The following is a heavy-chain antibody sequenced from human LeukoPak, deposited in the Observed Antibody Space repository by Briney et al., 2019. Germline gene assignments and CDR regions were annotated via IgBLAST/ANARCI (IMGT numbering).Heavy chain of an antibody. CDR1: GFTFSSYE. J-gene: IGHJ6*04. V-gene: IGHV3-64*01. CDR2: ISSNGDST. CDR3: ARDRPGDV. Sequence: GGSLRLSCAASGFTFSSYEMHWVRQAPGKGLEYVSAISSNGDSTYYANFVKGRFIISRDNSKNTLYLQMGSLRPEDMAVYCCARDRPGDVWGEGTTVTVSS.